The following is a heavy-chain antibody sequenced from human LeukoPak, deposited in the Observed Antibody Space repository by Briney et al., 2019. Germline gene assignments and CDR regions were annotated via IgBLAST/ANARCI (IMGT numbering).Heavy chain of an antibody. D-gene: IGHD3-10*01. J-gene: IGHJ4*02. CDR3: ARGGYYGSGSYSN. CDR2: ISSSGSTI. CDR1: GFTFSNYY. V-gene: IGHV3-11*01. Sequence: GGSLRLSCAASGFTFSNYYMSWIRQAPGKGLEWVSYISSSGSTICYADSVRGRFTISRDNAKNSLYLQMNSLRAEDTAVYYCARGGYYGSGSYSNWGQGTLVTVSS.